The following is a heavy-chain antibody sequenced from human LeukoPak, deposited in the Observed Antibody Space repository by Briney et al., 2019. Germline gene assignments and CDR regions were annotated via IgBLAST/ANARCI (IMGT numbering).Heavy chain of an antibody. V-gene: IGHV4-59*08. Sequence: SETLSLTCTVSGGSISSYYWSWIRQPPGKGLEWIGYIYYSGSTNYNPSPKSRVTISVDTSKNQFCLKLSSVTAADTAVYYCARQYSSGWYSWYFDLWGRGTLVTVSS. CDR2: IYYSGST. J-gene: IGHJ2*01. CDR3: ARQYSSGWYSWYFDL. D-gene: IGHD6-19*01. CDR1: GGSISSYY.